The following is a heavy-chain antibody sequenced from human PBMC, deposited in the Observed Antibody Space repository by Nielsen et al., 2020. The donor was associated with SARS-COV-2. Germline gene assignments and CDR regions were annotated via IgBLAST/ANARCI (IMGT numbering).Heavy chain of an antibody. D-gene: IGHD1-26*01. CDR1: GFTFSGYG. V-gene: IGHV3-30*18. CDR2: ISYDGSNK. J-gene: IGHJ4*02. CDR3: AKDHRSGWDYFDY. Sequence: GESLKISCAASGFTFSGYGMHWVRQAPGKGLEWVAVISYDGSNKYYADSVKGRFTISRDNSKNTLYLQMNSLRAEDTAVYYCAKDHRSGWDYFDYWGQGTLVTVSS.